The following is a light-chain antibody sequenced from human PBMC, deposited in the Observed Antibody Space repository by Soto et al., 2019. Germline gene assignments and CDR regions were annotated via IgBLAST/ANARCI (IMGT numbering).Light chain of an antibody. CDR3: QQSNSFPLT. CDR2: AAS. CDR1: QGISTW. J-gene: IGKJ4*01. V-gene: IGKV1-12*01. Sequence: DIQRTQSPSSVSASVGDRVTITCRASQGISTWLAWYQQKPGRAHELMIYAASSLKSGVPTRFSGSGSGTDFTLTISSLQPEDFAPYYCQQSNSFPLTVGGGTKVASK.